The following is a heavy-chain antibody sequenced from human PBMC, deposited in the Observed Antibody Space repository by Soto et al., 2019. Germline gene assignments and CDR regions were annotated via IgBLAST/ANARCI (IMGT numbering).Heavy chain of an antibody. CDR2: IYPGDSDT. CDR1: GYSFSSYW. CDR3: VRMGFSGGGYLSYYSYGMDI. Sequence: GESLKFSCKASGYSFSSYWIGWVRQMPGKGLEWMGIIYPGDSDTKYSPSLQGQVTISADTSISTAYLQWSSLKASDTAMYYCVRMGFSGGGYLSYYSYGMDIWGQGTTVTVSS. J-gene: IGHJ6*02. D-gene: IGHD5-12*01. V-gene: IGHV5-51*01.